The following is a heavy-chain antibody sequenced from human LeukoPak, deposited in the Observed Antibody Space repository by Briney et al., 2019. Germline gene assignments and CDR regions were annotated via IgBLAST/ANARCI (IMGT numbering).Heavy chain of an antibody. CDR3: AREGTLRYFDWLLLVRGVVGFDY. V-gene: IGHV3-74*01. J-gene: IGHJ4*02. D-gene: IGHD3-9*01. CDR1: GFSLSGYW. CDR2: NNGDGSTT. Sequence: GGSLRLSCVASGFSLSGYWMYWVRQAPGKGLMYISRNNGDGSTTNYADVVKGRFTMSRDNVKNTLYLQMNSLRAEDTAVYYCAREGTLRYFDWLLLVRGVVGFDYWGQGTLVTVSS.